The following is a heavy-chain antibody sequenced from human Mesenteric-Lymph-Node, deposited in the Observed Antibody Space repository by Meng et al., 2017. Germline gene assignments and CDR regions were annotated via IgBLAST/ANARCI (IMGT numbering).Heavy chain of an antibody. Sequence: ASVKVSCKASGYTFTGYYMHWVRQASGQGLEWMGWINPNSGGTNYAQKFQGRVTMTRDTSISTAYMELSRLRSDDTAVYYCARVPRIAAAGKNYYYGMDVWGQGTTVTVSS. CDR1: GYTFTGYY. J-gene: IGHJ6*02. CDR2: INPNSGGT. CDR3: ARVPRIAAAGKNYYYGMDV. V-gene: IGHV1-2*02. D-gene: IGHD6-13*01.